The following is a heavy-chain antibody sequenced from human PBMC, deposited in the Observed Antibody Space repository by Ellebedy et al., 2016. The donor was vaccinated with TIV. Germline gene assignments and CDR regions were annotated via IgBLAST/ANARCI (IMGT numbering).Heavy chain of an antibody. Sequence: GESLKISCKGSGYSFPSYWIGWVRQMPGKGLEWMGNIQPGDSNTAYSPSFQGQVTISADKPISSAYLQWSSLKASDTAMYYCVRGPLGYCSGGSCSADYWGQGTLVTVSS. CDR1: GYSFPSYW. D-gene: IGHD2-15*01. CDR2: IQPGDSNT. V-gene: IGHV5-51*01. CDR3: VRGPLGYCSGGSCSADY. J-gene: IGHJ4*02.